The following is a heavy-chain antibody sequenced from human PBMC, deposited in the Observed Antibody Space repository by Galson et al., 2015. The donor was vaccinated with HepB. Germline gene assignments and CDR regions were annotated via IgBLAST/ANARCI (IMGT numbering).Heavy chain of an antibody. CDR1: GGSISSSSYY. Sequence: ETLSLTCTVSGGSISSSSYYWDWIRQPPGKGLEWIATIYNSVTTYYSPSLKSRVTISVDTSRNQFSLNLNSVTAADTAVYFCARHPLDSADGIAFDIWGHGTMVTVSS. D-gene: IGHD6-13*01. CDR3: ARHPLDSADGIAFDI. CDR2: IYNSVTT. V-gene: IGHV4-39*01. J-gene: IGHJ3*02.